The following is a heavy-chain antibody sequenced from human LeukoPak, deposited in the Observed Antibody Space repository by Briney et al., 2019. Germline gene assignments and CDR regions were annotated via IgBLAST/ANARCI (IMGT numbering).Heavy chain of an antibody. CDR1: GFTFSRNA. Sequence: GGSLRLSCAASGFTFSRNAMHWVRQAPGKGLEWVALISYDGSNKYCADSVTGRFTISRDNSKNTLYLQMNSLRGEDTALYYCARAGYCGGGSCYGSDYWGQGTLVSVSS. CDR3: ARAGYCGGGSCYGSDY. J-gene: IGHJ4*02. V-gene: IGHV3-30-3*01. CDR2: ISYDGSNK. D-gene: IGHD2-15*01.